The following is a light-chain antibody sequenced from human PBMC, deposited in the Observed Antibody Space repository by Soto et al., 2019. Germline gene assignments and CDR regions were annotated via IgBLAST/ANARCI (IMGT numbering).Light chain of an antibody. CDR1: SSNIGSNT. V-gene: IGLV1-44*01. CDR2: SNN. J-gene: IGLJ2*01. Sequence: QSVLTQPPSASGTPGQRVTISCSGSSSNIGSNTVNWYQQLPGTDPKLLIYSNNQRPSGVPDRFSGSKSGTSASLAISGLQSEEEADYDCAAVDDSLNGVLFGGGTKLTVL. CDR3: AAVDDSLNGVL.